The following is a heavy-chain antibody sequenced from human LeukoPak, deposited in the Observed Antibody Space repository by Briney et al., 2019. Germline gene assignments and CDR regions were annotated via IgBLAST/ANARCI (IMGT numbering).Heavy chain of an antibody. CDR3: SRDPRSLDY. J-gene: IGHJ4*02. CDR1: GFTFSSYE. V-gene: IGHV3-48*03. CDR2: ISPNSADI. Sequence: GGSLRLSCAASGFTFSSYEMNWVRQAPGKGLEWLAYISPNSADISYADSVKGRFTISRDNAKNSLYLQMNSLRVEDTGIYYCSRDPRSLDYWGQGALVTVSS.